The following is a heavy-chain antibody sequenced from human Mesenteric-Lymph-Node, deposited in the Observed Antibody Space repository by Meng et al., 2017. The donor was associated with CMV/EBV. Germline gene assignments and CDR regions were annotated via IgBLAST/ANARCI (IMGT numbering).Heavy chain of an antibody. CDR2: INHSGST. V-gene: IGHV4-34*01. CDR1: GGSFSCYY. Sequence: QVQLPQWGAGLLKPSEALSRTFAVYGGSFSCYYWSWIRQPPGKGLEWIGEINHSGSTNYNPSLKSRVTISVDTSKNQFSLKLSSVTAADTAVYYCARHQRWLKSEGGFNYWGQGTLVTVSS. D-gene: IGHD4-23*01. CDR3: ARHQRWLKSEGGFNY. J-gene: IGHJ4*02.